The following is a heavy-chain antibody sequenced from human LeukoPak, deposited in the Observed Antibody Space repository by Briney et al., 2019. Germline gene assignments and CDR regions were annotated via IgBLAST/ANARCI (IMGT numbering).Heavy chain of an antibody. Sequence: GGSLRLSCAASGFTFSSYGMHWVRQAPGKGLEWVAVISYDGSNKYYADSVKGRFTISRDNSKNTLYLQMNSLRAEDTAVYYCARERSLWTYYSDSSGYSIDYWGQGTLVTVSS. CDR3: ARERSLWTYYSDSSGYSIDY. CDR2: ISYDGSNK. V-gene: IGHV3-30*03. J-gene: IGHJ4*02. CDR1: GFTFSSYG. D-gene: IGHD3-22*01.